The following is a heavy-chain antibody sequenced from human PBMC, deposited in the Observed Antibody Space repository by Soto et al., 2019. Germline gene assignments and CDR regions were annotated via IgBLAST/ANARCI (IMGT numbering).Heavy chain of an antibody. D-gene: IGHD2-15*01. J-gene: IGHJ6*03. CDR1: GFTFSSYW. Sequence: EVQLVESGGGLVQPGGSLRLSCAASGFTFSSYWMSWVRQAPGKGLEWVANIKQDGSEKYYVDSVKGRFTISRDNAKNSLYLQMNSLRAEDTAVYYCARRSFYCSGGSCYSSEHYYYYMDVWGKGTTVTVSS. V-gene: IGHV3-7*01. CDR3: ARRSFYCSGGSCYSSEHYYYYMDV. CDR2: IKQDGSEK.